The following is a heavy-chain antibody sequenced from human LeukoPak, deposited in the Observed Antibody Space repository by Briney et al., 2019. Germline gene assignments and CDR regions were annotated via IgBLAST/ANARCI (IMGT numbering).Heavy chain of an antibody. CDR3: ARGAGTTLSHFDY. V-gene: IGHV3-23*01. J-gene: IGHJ4*02. CDR2: INVSGGTT. Sequence: GGSLRLSCAASEFTFSSYAMQWVRQAPGKGLEWVSGINVSGGTTYYTDSVKGRFTISRDNSKNTLYLQMNSLRAEDTAVYYCARGAGTTLSHFDYWGRGTLVSVSS. CDR1: EFTFSSYA. D-gene: IGHD1-1*01.